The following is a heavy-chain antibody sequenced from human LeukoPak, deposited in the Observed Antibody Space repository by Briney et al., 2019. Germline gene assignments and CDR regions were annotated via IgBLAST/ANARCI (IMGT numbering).Heavy chain of an antibody. J-gene: IGHJ4*02. D-gene: IGHD6-13*01. CDR3: ADFSSSWVYYFGY. V-gene: IGHV3-23*01. CDR1: GFTFSTYA. CDR2: ISGSGGST. Sequence: GGSLRLSCAASGFTFSTYAMSWVRQAPGKGLEWVSAISGSGGSTYYADSVKGRFTISRDNSKNTLYLQMNSLRAEDTAVYYCADFSSSWVYYFGYWGQGTLVTVSS.